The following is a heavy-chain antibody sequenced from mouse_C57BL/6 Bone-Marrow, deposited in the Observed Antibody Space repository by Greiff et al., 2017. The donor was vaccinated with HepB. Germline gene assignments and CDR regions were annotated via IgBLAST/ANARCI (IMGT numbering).Heavy chain of an antibody. J-gene: IGHJ3*01. D-gene: IGHD1-1*01. CDR3: AREGIYYSFAY. V-gene: IGHV1-81*01. CDR2: IDPRSGNT. CDR1: GYTFTSYG. Sequence: QVQLQQSGAELARPGASVKLSCKASGYTFTSYGISWVKQRTGQGLEWIGEIDPRSGNTYYNEKFKGKATLTADKSSSTAYMELRSLTSEDSAVYFCAREGIYYSFAYWGQGTLVTVSA.